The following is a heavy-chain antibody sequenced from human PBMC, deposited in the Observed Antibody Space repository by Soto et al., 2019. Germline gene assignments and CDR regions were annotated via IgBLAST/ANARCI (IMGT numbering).Heavy chain of an antibody. CDR3: ARLSSNTFGGVRTTSY. J-gene: IGHJ4*02. D-gene: IGHD3-16*01. V-gene: IGHV2-5*01. CDR2: IYWNDDK. CDR1: GFSLSTSGVG. Sequence: SGPTLVKPTQTLTLTCTFSGFSLSTSGVGVGWIRQPPGKALEWLALIYWNDDKRYSPSLKSRLTITKDTSKNQVVLTMTNMDPVDTATYYCARLSSNTFGGVRTTSYWGQGTLVTVSS.